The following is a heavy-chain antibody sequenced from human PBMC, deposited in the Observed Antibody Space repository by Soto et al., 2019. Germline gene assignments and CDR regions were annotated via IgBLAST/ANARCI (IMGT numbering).Heavy chain of an antibody. J-gene: IGHJ3*02. CDR1: GDSCISYW. D-gene: IGHD3-22*01. V-gene: IGHV5-51*01. Sequence: ESLKISFKGAGDSCISYWIGWVRQMPGKGLEWMGIVYPGDSDTRFSPSFQGQVTISADKSINTAYLQWSSLKASDTAMYYCARRNYYDSSGTPSVAFDIWGQGTMVTVSS. CDR2: VYPGDSDT. CDR3: ARRNYYDSSGTPSVAFDI.